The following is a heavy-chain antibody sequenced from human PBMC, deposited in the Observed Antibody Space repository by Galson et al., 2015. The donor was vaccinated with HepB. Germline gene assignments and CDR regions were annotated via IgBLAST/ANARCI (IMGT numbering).Heavy chain of an antibody. V-gene: IGHV3-23*01. CDR2: ILGSGGRS. CDR1: GLPFGNFA. D-gene: IGHD1-1*01. CDR3: ANHKGWERANYCMDV. Sequence: SLRLSCAASGLPFGNFAMAWVRQAPGKGLEWVATILGSGGRSYYADSVRGRFTVSRDNSKNTLYLQMNSLTADDTAKYFCANHKGWERANYCMDVWGTGPTVIVS. J-gene: IGHJ6*03.